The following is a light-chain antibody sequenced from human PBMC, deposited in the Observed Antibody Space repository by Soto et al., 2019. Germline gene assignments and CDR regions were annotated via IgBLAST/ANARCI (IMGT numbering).Light chain of an antibody. CDR2: GDN. J-gene: IGLJ1*01. CDR3: QSYYRSLSGYV. V-gene: IGLV1-40*01. CDR1: SSNIGAGYD. Sequence: QSVLTQPPSVSGAPGQRVTISCTGSSSNIGAGYDVHWYQQLPDTAPKLLIYGDNNRPSGVPDRFSDSKSGTSASLAITGLQAEDEADYYCQSYYRSLSGYVFGTGTKLTVL.